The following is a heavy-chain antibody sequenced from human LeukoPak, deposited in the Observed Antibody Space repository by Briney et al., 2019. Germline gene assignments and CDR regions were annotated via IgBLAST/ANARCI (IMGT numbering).Heavy chain of an antibody. CDR2: TNHSGSA. CDR3: ARWLRYFDWLSPNYYYYMDV. J-gene: IGHJ6*03. D-gene: IGHD3-9*01. Sequence: SETLSLTRAVYGGSFSGYYWSWIRQPPGKGLGWIGETNHSGSANYNPSLKSRVTISVDTSKNQFSLKLSSVTAADTAVYYCARWLRYFDWLSPNYYYYMDVWGKGTTVTISS. CDR1: GGSFSGYY. V-gene: IGHV4-34*01.